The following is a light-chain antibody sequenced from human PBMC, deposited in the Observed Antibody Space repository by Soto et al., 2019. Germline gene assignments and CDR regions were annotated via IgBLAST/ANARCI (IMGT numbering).Light chain of an antibody. CDR3: QHYNSYT. Sequence: DIQMTQSPSTLSASVGDRVTITCRASQSISSWLAWYQQKPGKAPKLLIYDASSLESGVPSRFSGSGSGTEFTLTISSQQTDDFATYYCQHYNSYTFGQGTKVEIK. J-gene: IGKJ1*01. CDR2: DAS. CDR1: QSISSW. V-gene: IGKV1-5*01.